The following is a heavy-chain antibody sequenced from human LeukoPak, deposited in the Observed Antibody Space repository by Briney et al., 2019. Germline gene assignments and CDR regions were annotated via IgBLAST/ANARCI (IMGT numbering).Heavy chain of an antibody. Sequence: GGSLRLSCAASGFTFSSYAMSWVRQAPGKGLEWVSAISGSGGSTYYADSVKGRFTISRDNSKNTLYLQMNSLRAEDTAVYYCARDLSSGWSNWFDPWGQGTLVTVSS. V-gene: IGHV3-23*01. CDR2: ISGSGGST. CDR1: GFTFSSYA. CDR3: ARDLSSGWSNWFDP. J-gene: IGHJ5*02. D-gene: IGHD6-19*01.